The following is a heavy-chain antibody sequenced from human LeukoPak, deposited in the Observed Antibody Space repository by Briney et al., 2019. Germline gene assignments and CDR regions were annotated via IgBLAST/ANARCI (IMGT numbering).Heavy chain of an antibody. CDR2: SSPTGDIT. D-gene: IGHD2-21*01. CDR3: ARVPDFIARPCDS. Sequence: SETLSLTCAVYGGSFSGNYWTLIRQTPGRGLEWIGESSPTGDITGYNPSLKGRATISVDSSKKQFSLKLTAVTAADTGVYYCARVPDFIARPCDSWGPGTLVTVSS. V-gene: IGHV4-34*01. CDR1: GGSFSGNY. J-gene: IGHJ4*02.